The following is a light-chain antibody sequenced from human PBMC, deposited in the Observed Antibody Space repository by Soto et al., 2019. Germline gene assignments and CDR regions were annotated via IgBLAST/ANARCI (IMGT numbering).Light chain of an antibody. CDR1: QSITYW. CDR3: QQYHSFSFT. CDR2: DVF. J-gene: IGKJ2*01. V-gene: IGKV1-5*01. Sequence: DSQMTQSPSSLSASVGDRVTITCRASQSITYWLAWYQQKPGRAPKLLIYDVFNLQSGVPSRFSGSGSGTEFTLTISSXQPDDSATYYCQQYHSFSFTFGQGTKVDIK.